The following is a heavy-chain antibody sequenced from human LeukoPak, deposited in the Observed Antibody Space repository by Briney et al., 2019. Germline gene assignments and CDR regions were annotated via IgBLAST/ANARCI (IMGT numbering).Heavy chain of an antibody. V-gene: IGHV3-23*01. D-gene: IGHD6-13*01. CDR3: AKWRIAAAGPPADFDY. CDR2: ISGSGGST. Sequence: PGGSLRLSCAASGFTFSSYAMSWVRQAPGKGLEWVSAISGSGGSTYYADSVKGRFTISRDNSKNTLYLQMNSLRAEDTAVYYCAKWRIAAAGPPADFDYWGQGTLVTVSS. J-gene: IGHJ4*02. CDR1: GFTFSSYA.